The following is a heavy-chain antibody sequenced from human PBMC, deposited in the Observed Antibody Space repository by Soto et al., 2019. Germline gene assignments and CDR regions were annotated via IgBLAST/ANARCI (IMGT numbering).Heavy chain of an antibody. CDR2: LTPGGETT. D-gene: IGHD3-22*01. J-gene: IGHJ5*02. Sequence: EVQLLESGGGLVQPGGSLRLSCAASGFNFRGEAMTWVRQAPGKGLEWISALTPGGETTYYINSVKGRFTISRDNAKDTLFLQMNSLTDADTAIYYCARGGGSAYVTPPISNWFDPWGQGTLVTVSS. CDR3: ARGGGSAYVTPPISNWFDP. V-gene: IGHV3-23*01. CDR1: GFNFRGEA.